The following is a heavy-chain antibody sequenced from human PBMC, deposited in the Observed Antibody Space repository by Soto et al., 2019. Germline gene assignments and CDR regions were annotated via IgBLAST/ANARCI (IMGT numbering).Heavy chain of an antibody. D-gene: IGHD4-17*01. CDR2: IYYSGST. CDR3: ARRYGYAFDI. J-gene: IGHJ3*02. V-gene: IGHV4-59*01. Sequence: EPLSLTCTVSGGSTSSYYWSWIRQPPGKGLEWIGYIYYSGSTNYNPSLKSRVTISVDTSKNQFSLKLSSVTAADTAVYYCARRYGYAFDIWGQGTMVTVSS. CDR1: GGSTSSYY.